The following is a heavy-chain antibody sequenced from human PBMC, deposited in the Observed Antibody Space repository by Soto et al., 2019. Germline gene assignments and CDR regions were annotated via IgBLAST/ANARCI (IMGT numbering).Heavy chain of an antibody. J-gene: IGHJ4*02. D-gene: IGHD1-26*01. Sequence: GASVKVSCKASVGTLRSYIISWVGQAPGQRLEWMGRIIPILGIANYAQKFQGRVTITADKSTSTAYMELSSLRSEDTAVYYCARDPPSSLGGGPPPFDYWGQGTLVTVSS. V-gene: IGHV1-69*04. CDR1: VGTLRSYI. CDR2: IIPILGIA. CDR3: ARDPPSSLGGGPPPFDY.